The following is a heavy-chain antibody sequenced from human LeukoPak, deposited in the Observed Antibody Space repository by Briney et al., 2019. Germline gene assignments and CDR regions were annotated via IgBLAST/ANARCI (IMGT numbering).Heavy chain of an antibody. J-gene: IGHJ4*02. CDR3: ARAGGTSWADY. V-gene: IGHV3-7*01. CDR2: VKQDGTEK. Sequence: GGSLRLSCEASGFTFRDYWMTWVRQAPGKGLEWVANVKQDGTEKFYVDSVKGRFTISRDNGKNSLYLQMNSLRVEDTAIYYCARAGGTSWADYWGQGTLITVSS. CDR1: GFTFRDYW. D-gene: IGHD6-13*01.